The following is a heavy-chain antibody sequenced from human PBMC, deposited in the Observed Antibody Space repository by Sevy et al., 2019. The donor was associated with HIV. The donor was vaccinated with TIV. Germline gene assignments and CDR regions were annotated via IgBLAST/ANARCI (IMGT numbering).Heavy chain of an antibody. CDR2: IYSTGST. CDR3: ATPRGSDWYDGTGGYFDL. CDR1: GGSISRSSYY. V-gene: IGHV4-39*01. J-gene: IGHJ2*01. Sequence: SETLSLTCTVSGGSISRSSYYWGWIRQPPGKGLEWIGSIYSTGSTSYNPSLKSRVTLSADTSKNQFSLKLDPVSAADTVVYYCATPRGSDWYDGTGGYFDLWGRGALVTVSS. D-gene: IGHD6-19*01.